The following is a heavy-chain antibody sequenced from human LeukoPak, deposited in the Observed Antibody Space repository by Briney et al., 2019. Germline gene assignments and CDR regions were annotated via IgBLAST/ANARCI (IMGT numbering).Heavy chain of an antibody. CDR3: ARVGCSSTSCHYFDY. D-gene: IGHD2-2*01. CDR1: GFTFDDYG. V-gene: IGHV3-20*04. CDR2: INWNVGST. J-gene: IGHJ4*02. Sequence: GGSLRLSCAASGFTFDDYGMSWVRQAPGKGLEWVSGINWNVGSTGYADSVKGRFTISRDNAKNSLYLQMNSLRAEDTALYYCARVGCSSTSCHYFDYWGQGTLVTVSS.